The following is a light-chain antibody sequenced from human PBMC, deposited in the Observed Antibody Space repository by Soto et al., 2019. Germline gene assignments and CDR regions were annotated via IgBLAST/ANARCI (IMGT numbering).Light chain of an antibody. CDR2: AAS. CDR1: QSISSY. V-gene: IGKV1-39*01. CDR3: QLSYSTPLT. J-gene: IGKJ3*01. Sequence: DIQMTQSPSSLSASVGDRVTITCRASQSISSYLNWYQQKPGKAPKLLIYAASSLQSGVPSRFSGSGSGTDFTLTISSLHPETFATYYCQLSYSTPLTFGPGTKVDIK.